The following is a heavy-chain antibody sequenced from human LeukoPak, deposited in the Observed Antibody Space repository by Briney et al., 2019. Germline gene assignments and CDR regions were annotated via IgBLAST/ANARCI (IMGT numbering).Heavy chain of an antibody. CDR1: GYIFSSYG. V-gene: IGHV1-18*01. J-gene: IGHJ5*02. CDR3: ARARRSKTIVVVVAATLWFDP. Sequence: ASVKVSCKASGYIFSSYGFSWVRQAPGQGLEWMGWISAYNGNTNYAQKLQGRVTMTTDTSTSTAYMELRSLRSEDTAVYYCARARRSKTIVVVVAATLWFDPWGQGTLVTVSS. D-gene: IGHD2-15*01. CDR2: ISAYNGNT.